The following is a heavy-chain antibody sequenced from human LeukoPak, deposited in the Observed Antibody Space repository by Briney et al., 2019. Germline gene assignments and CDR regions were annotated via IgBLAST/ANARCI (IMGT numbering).Heavy chain of an antibody. J-gene: IGHJ4*02. V-gene: IGHV1-46*01. D-gene: IGHD3-22*01. CDR1: GYTFTRYS. CDR3: ARGYYYDSSGYYPGGDY. CDR2: INPSGGST. Sequence: APVKVSCKASGYTFTRYSIYWVRQAPGQGLEWMGIINPSGGSTSYAQKFQGRVTMTRDTSTSTVYMELSSLRSEDTAVYYCARGYYYDSSGYYPGGDYWGQGTLVTVSS.